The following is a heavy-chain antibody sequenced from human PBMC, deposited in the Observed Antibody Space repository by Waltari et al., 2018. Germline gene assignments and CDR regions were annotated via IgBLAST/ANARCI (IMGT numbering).Heavy chain of an antibody. Sequence: QLQLQESGPGLVKPSETLSLTCTVSGGSISSSSSYWGWIRQPPGKGLEWIGSIYYSGSTYYNPSLKSRVTISVDTSKNQFSLKLSSVTAADTAVYYCARQGGSGSYYYFDYWGQGTLVTVSS. CDR1: GGSISSSSSY. D-gene: IGHD3-10*01. CDR2: IYYSGST. J-gene: IGHJ4*02. V-gene: IGHV4-39*01. CDR3: ARQGGSGSYYYFDY.